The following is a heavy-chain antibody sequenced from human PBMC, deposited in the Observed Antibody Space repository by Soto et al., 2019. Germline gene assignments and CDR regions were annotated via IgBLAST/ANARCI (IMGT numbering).Heavy chain of an antibody. CDR1: GFTFSSYG. V-gene: IGHV3-33*01. D-gene: IGHD3-16*01. J-gene: IGHJ6*02. CDR2: IWYDGSNK. Sequence: QVQLVESGGGVVQPGRSLRLSCAASGFTFSSYGMHWVRQAPGKGLEWVAVIWYDGSNKYYADSVKGRFTISRDNSKNTRYRQMNSLRAEDTAVYYCARDRGEGPYGMDVWGQGTTVTVSS. CDR3: ARDRGEGPYGMDV.